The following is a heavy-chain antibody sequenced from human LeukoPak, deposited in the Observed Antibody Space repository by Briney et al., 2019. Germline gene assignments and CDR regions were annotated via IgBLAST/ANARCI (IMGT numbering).Heavy chain of an antibody. J-gene: IGHJ6*02. V-gene: IGHV3-21*01. CDR2: ISSSSSYI. D-gene: IGHD6-13*01. Sequence: KPGGSLRLSCAASGFTFSSYSMNWVRQAPGKGLEWVSSISSSSSYIYYADSMKGRFTISRDNAKNSLYLQMNSLRAEDTAVYYCARDADSSSWSMYYYYGMDVWGQGTTVTVSS. CDR1: GFTFSSYS. CDR3: ARDADSSSWSMYYYYGMDV.